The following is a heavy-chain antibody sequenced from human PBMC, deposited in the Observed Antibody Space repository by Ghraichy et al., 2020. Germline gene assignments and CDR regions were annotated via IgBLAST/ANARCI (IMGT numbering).Heavy chain of an antibody. D-gene: IGHD1-1*01. J-gene: IGHJ4*02. Sequence: GGSLRLSCAASGFTFSTYAMHWVRQAPGKGLEWVAFIRDDGTTEYYADSVKGRFTISRDNSKNTVSLQMNSLRVEDTAVYYCAKGYKWSDGRSNFDSWGQGTRVTVSS. V-gene: IGHV3-30*02. CDR3: AKGYKWSDGRSNFDS. CDR1: GFTFSTYA. CDR2: IRDDGTTE.